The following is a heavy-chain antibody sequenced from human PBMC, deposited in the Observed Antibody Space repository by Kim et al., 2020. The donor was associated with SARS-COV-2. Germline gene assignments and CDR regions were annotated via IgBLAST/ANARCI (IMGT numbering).Heavy chain of an antibody. J-gene: IGHJ6*01. CDR1: GGSISSSSYY. CDR2: IYYSGST. Sequence: SETLSLTCTVSGGSISSSSYYWGWIRQPPGKGLEWIGTIYYSGSTYYNPSLKSRVTISVDTSKNQFSLKLSSVTAADTAVYYCARDPKWLEWLTNSHYYY. D-gene: IGHD3-3*01. V-gene: IGHV4-39*07. CDR3: ARDPKWLEWLTNSHYYY.